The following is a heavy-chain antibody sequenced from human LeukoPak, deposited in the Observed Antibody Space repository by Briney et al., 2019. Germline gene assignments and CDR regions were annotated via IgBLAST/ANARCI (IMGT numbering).Heavy chain of an antibody. CDR3: ASTSPKYYYESSGYSSLFDN. CDR2: LYNSGGT. D-gene: IGHD3-22*01. J-gene: IGHJ4*02. V-gene: IGHV4-59*12. Sequence: PSETLSLTCTVSGGSISSYYWNWIRQPPGKGLEWIGYLYNSGGTNYNPSLRSRVTISVDTSKNQFSLKLRSVTAADTALYYCASTSPKYYYESSGYSSLFDNWGQGTLVTVSS. CDR1: GGSISSYY.